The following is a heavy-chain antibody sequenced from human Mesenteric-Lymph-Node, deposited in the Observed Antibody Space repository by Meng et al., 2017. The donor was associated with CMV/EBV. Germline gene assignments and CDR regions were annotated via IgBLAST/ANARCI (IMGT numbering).Heavy chain of an antibody. Sequence: SETLSLTCTVSDYSISNGYYWGWIRQPPGKGLEWIGNIYHSGNTYYNPFLKSRVTISVDTSKNQFSLKLNSVTAADTAVYYCARRYCISASCYRGFDYWGQGTLVTVSS. CDR2: IYHSGNT. CDR1: DYSISNGYY. V-gene: IGHV4-38-2*02. D-gene: IGHD2-2*02. J-gene: IGHJ4*02. CDR3: ARRYCISASCYRGFDY.